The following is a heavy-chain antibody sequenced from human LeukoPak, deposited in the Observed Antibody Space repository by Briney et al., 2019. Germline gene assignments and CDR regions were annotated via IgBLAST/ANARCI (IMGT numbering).Heavy chain of an antibody. V-gene: IGHV3-48*01. CDR2: IGTSSTI. CDR3: ARERRAGTSYYFDY. CDR1: GFTFSSYS. Sequence: GGSLRLSCSASGFTFSSYSMNWVRQAPGKGLEWISYIGTSSTIYYADSVTGRFTISRDNAKSSLFLQMSSLRAEDTAAYYCARERRAGTSYYFDYWGQGTLVTVSS. D-gene: IGHD3/OR15-3a*01. J-gene: IGHJ4*02.